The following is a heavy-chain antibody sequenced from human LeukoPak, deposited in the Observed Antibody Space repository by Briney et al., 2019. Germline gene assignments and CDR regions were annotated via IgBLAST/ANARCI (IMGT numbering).Heavy chain of an antibody. J-gene: IGHJ4*02. CDR1: GYTFTSYY. CDR2: INPSGGST. Sequence: ASVKVSCKASGYTFTSYYMHWVRQAPGQGLEWMGIINPSGGSTSYAQKFQGRVTITRDMSTSTVYMELSSLRSEDTAVYDCARYTLSYGWRGIDCRGQGTLVTVTS. D-gene: IGHD5-18*01. V-gene: IGHV1-46*01. CDR3: ARYTLSYGWRGIDC.